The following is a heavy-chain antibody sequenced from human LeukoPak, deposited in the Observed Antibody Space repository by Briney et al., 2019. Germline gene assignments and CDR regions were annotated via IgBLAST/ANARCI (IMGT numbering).Heavy chain of an antibody. CDR1: GGSVSSSTYY. D-gene: IGHD7-27*01. J-gene: IGHJ5*02. Sequence: KASETLSLTCTVSGGSVSSSTYYWGWIRQPPGKGLEWIGSISYSGTNYNNPSLKSRVSISIDTSKNQFSVKLTSVSAADTAMCYCASLGTLRSWGQGTLVTVSS. V-gene: IGHV4-39*01. CDR2: ISYSGTN. CDR3: ASLGTLRS.